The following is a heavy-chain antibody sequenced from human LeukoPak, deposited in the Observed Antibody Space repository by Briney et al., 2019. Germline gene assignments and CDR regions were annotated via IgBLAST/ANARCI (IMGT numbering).Heavy chain of an antibody. J-gene: IGHJ2*01. CDR2: ISGSGGST. Sequence: AGGSLRLSCAASGFTFSSYAMSWVRQAPGKGLEWVSAISGSGGSTYYADSVKGRFTISRDNSKNTLYLQMNSLRAEDTAVYYCAKGRGVTNNWYFDLWGRGTLVTVSS. D-gene: IGHD4-17*01. V-gene: IGHV3-23*01. CDR1: GFTFSSYA. CDR3: AKGRGVTNNWYFDL.